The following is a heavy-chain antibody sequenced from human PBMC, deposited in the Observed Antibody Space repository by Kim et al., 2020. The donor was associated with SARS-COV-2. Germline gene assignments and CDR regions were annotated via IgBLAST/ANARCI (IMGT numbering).Heavy chain of an antibody. V-gene: IGHV3-7*03. CDR1: GFTFSTYW. CDR3: ARHINWKYDY. J-gene: IGHJ4*02. Sequence: GESLKISCAASGFTFSTYWMTWVRQAPGKGLEWVANINPDGSEKYYVDSVKGRFTISRDNAKNSLYLQINSLRAEDTAVYYCARHINWKYDYWGQGTLVT. CDR2: INPDGSEK. D-gene: IGHD1-7*01.